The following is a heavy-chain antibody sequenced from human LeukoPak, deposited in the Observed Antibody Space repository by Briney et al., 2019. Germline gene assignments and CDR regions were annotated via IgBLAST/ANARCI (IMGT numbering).Heavy chain of an antibody. V-gene: IGHV1-2*02. CDR2: INPNSGGT. CDR3: ASSGSSSGYYDLDY. Sequence: ASVKVSCKASGYTFTSYGISWVRQAPGQGLEWMGWINPNSGGTNYAQKFQGRVTMTRDTSISTAYMELSRLRSDDTAVYYCASSGSSSGYYDLDYWGQGTLVTVSS. D-gene: IGHD3-22*01. J-gene: IGHJ4*02. CDR1: GYTFTSYG.